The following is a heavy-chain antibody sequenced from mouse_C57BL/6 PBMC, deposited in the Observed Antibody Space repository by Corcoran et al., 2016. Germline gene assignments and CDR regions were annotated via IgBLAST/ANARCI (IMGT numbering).Heavy chain of an antibody. Sequence: QVQLQQSGAELMKPGASVKLSCKATGYTFTGYWREWVKQRPGHGLEWIGEILPGSGSTNYNEKFKGKATFTADTSSNTAYMQLSSLTTEDSAIYYCARHPNSYGSSYHWYFDVWGTGTTVTVSS. CDR2: ILPGSGST. CDR1: GYTFTGYW. CDR3: ARHPNSYGSSYHWYFDV. V-gene: IGHV1-9*01. D-gene: IGHD1-1*01. J-gene: IGHJ1*03.